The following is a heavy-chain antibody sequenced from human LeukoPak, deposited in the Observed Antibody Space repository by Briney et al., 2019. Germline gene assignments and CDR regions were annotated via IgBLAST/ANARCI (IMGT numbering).Heavy chain of an antibody. V-gene: IGHV1-2*04. D-gene: IGHD6-13*01. CDR1: GYTFTGYY. J-gene: IGHJ4*02. Sequence: ASVKVSCKASGYTFTGYYMHWVRQAPGQGLEWMGWINPNSGGTNYAQKFQRWVTMTRDTSISTAYMELSRLRSDDTAVYYCARGLDRQQLVVPGYWGQGTLVTVSS. CDR3: ARGLDRQQLVVPGY. CDR2: INPNSGGT.